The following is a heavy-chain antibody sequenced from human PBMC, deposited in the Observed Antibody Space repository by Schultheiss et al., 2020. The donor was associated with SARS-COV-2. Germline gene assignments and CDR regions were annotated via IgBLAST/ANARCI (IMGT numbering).Heavy chain of an antibody. Sequence: GGSLRLSCAASGFTFSSYEVNWVRQAPGKGLEWVSYISSSGSTINYADSVKGRFTISRDNAKNSLYLQMNSLRPVDTAVYHCARGKIFFDYWGQGTLVTVSS. J-gene: IGHJ4*02. CDR2: ISSSGSTI. V-gene: IGHV3-48*03. CDR3: ARGKIFFDY. CDR1: GFTFSSYE.